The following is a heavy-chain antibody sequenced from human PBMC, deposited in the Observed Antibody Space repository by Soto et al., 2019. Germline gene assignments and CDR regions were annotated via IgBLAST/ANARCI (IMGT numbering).Heavy chain of an antibody. J-gene: IGHJ5*02. CDR1: GFTFSSYS. D-gene: IGHD3-3*01. V-gene: IGHV3-48*02. Sequence: GGSLRLSCAASGFTFSSYSMNWVRQAPGKGLEWVSYISSSSSNIYYADSVKGRFTISRDNAKNSLYLQMNSLRDEDTAVYYCARESRFLEWLSLNWFDPWGQGTLVTVSS. CDR2: ISSSSSNI. CDR3: ARESRFLEWLSLNWFDP.